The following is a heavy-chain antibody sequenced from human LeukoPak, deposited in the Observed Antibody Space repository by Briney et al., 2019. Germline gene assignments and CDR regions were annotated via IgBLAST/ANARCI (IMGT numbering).Heavy chain of an antibody. CDR1: GLTFSDSY. V-gene: IGHV3-11*06. Sequence: GGSLRLSCAASGLTFSDSYMTWIRQAPEKGLEWVSYISIGSSHIKYADSVKGRFTISRDDARNSLYLQMNSLRAEDTAVYYCARVVGDTGYYFDPWGQGTLVTVSS. D-gene: IGHD2-21*01. CDR3: ARVVGDTGYYFDP. J-gene: IGHJ4*02. CDR2: ISIGSSHI.